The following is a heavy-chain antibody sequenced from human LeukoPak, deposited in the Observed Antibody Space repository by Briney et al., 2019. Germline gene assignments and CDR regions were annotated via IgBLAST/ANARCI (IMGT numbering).Heavy chain of an antibody. CDR3: ARSYSSGWYGRGNWFDP. D-gene: IGHD6-19*01. CDR1: GGSISSGGYY. CDR2: IYYSGST. Sequence: PSETLSLTCTVSGGSISSGGYYWSWIRQHPGKGLEWIGYIYYSGSTYYNPSLKSRVTISVDTSKNQFSLKLSSVTAADTAVYYCARSYSSGWYGRGNWFDPWGQGTLVTVSS. V-gene: IGHV4-31*03. J-gene: IGHJ5*02.